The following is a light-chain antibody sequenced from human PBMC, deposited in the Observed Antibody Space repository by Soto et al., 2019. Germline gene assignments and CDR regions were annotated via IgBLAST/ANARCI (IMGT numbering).Light chain of an antibody. CDR1: QSISSY. V-gene: IGKV1-39*01. Sequence: DIQMTQSPSSLSSSVGDRVTITCLAIQSISSYLNWYQQKPGKAPKLLIYAASSLQSGVPSRFSGSGSGTDFTLTISSLQPDDFATYYCQHYNSYSEAFGQGTKVDIK. J-gene: IGKJ1*01. CDR3: QHYNSYSEA. CDR2: AAS.